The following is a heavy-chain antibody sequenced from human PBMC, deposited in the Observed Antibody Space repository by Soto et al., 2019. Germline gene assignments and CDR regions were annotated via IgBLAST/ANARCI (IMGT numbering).Heavy chain of an antibody. CDR3: ARTYYYGSAHYGMDV. V-gene: IGHV4-34*01. Sequence: PSETLSLTCAVYGGSFSCYDWSWIRQPPGKGLEWIGEINHSGSTNYNPSLKSRVTISVDTSKNQFSLKLSSVTAADTAVYYCARTYYYGSAHYGMDVWGQGTTVTVSS. J-gene: IGHJ6*02. CDR1: GGSFSCYD. D-gene: IGHD3-10*01. CDR2: INHSGST.